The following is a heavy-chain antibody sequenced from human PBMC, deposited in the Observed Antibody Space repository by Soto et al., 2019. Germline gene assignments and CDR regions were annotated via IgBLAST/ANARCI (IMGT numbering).Heavy chain of an antibody. J-gene: IGHJ6*02. V-gene: IGHV4-34*01. Sequence: LTCAVYGGSFSGYYWSWIRQPPGKGLEWIGEINHSGSTNYNPSLKSRVTISVDTSKNQFSLKMSSVTAADTAVYYCARGREKVRGVIISRYYYSGMDVWGQGTTVTVSS. CDR3: ARGREKVRGVIISRYYYSGMDV. CDR2: INHSGST. D-gene: IGHD3-10*01. CDR1: GGSFSGYY.